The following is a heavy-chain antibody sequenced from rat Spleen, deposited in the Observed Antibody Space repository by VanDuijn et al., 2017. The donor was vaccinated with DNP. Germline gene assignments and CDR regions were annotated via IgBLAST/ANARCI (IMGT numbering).Heavy chain of an antibody. CDR1: GFSLTNYP. D-gene: IGHD1-6*01. V-gene: IGHV2-32*01. CDR2: MWYDGGI. CDR3: ARWGIMPRGNV. Sequence: QVQLKESGPGLVQPSQTLSLTCNVSGFSLTNYPVHWVRQPPGKGPEWMGRMWYDGGITYNSALKFRLSISRDTSEDQVFLEMNSLQPEDTAMYFCARWGIMPRGNVWGQGTSVTVSS. J-gene: IGHJ4*01.